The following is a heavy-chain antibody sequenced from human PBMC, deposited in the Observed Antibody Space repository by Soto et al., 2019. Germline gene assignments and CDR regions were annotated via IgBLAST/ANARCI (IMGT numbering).Heavy chain of an antibody. CDR2: INPNGGST. D-gene: IGHD2-15*01. J-gene: IGHJ4*02. CDR1: GYTFTTYY. CDR3: ARAGYCSGGTCFHGNCDY. Sequence: QVQLVQSGAEVKRPGASVKVSCKASGYTFTTYYMHWVRQAPGQGLEWLGIINPNGGSTTYAQKCQGRVTMTMDTSTSTVYLELSSLRSEDTAVYYCARAGYCSGGTCFHGNCDYWGQGTLVTVSA. V-gene: IGHV1-46*01.